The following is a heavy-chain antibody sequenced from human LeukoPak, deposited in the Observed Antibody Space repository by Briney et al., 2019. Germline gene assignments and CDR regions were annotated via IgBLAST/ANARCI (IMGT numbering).Heavy chain of an antibody. CDR2: INHSGST. CDR3: ARGGRSGYFDY. V-gene: IGHV4-34*09. CDR1: GGSFSGYY. J-gene: IGHJ4*02. D-gene: IGHD3-10*01. Sequence: PSETLSLTCAVYGGSFSGYYWSWIRQPPGKGLEWIGEINHSGSTNYNPSLKSRVTISVDTSKNQFSLKLSSVTAADTAVYYCARGGRSGYFDYWGQGTLVTVS.